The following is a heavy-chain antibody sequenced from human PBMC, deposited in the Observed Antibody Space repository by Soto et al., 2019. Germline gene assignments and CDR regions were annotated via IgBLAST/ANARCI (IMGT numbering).Heavy chain of an antibody. J-gene: IGHJ1*01. CDR3: ARGRIAVAGIAKKYFQH. CDR2: INHSGST. V-gene: IGHV4-34*01. Sequence: SETLSLTCAVYGGSFSGYYWSWIRQPPGKGLEWIGEINHSGSTNYNPSLKSRVTISVDTSKNQFSLKLSSGTAADTAVYYCARGRIAVAGIAKKYFQHWGQGTLVTVSS. CDR1: GGSFSGYY. D-gene: IGHD6-19*01.